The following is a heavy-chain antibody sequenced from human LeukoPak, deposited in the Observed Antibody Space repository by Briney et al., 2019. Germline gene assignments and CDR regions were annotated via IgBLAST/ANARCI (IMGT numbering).Heavy chain of an antibody. Sequence: GGSLRLSCAASGFTFSSYAMSWVRQAPGKGLEWVSAISGSGGSTYYADSVKGRFTISRDTSKNPLSLQMNTLTAADTAVYYCAKDRHYGEYYFDYWGQGTLVTVSS. CDR2: ISGSGGST. CDR3: AKDRHYGEYYFDY. D-gene: IGHD3-10*01. V-gene: IGHV3-23*01. CDR1: GFTFSSYA. J-gene: IGHJ4*02.